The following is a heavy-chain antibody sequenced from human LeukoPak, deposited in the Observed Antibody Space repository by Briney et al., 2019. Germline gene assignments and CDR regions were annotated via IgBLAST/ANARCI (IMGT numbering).Heavy chain of an antibody. CDR1: GFTFSSYS. Sequence: GGSLRLSCAASGFTFSSYSMNWVRQAPGKGLEWVSSISSSSSYIYYADSVKGRFTISRDNAKNSLYLQMNSLRAEDTAVYYCARPPPRSSSSHVDYWGQGTLVTVSS. D-gene: IGHD6-6*01. CDR2: ISSSSSYI. V-gene: IGHV3-21*01. J-gene: IGHJ4*02. CDR3: ARPPPRSSSSHVDY.